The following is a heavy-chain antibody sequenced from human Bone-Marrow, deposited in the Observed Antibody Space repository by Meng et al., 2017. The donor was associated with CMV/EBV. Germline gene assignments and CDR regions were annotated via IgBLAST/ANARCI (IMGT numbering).Heavy chain of an antibody. CDR3: ARVPQGAAAYYYYGMDV. CDR1: GGTFSSYA. D-gene: IGHD2-2*01. J-gene: IGHJ6*02. Sequence: SVKVSCKASGGTFSSYAISWVRQAPGQGLEWMGGIIPILGIANYAQKFQGRVTITADKSTSTAYMELSSLRSEDTAVYYCARVPQGAAAYYYYGMDVWGQGTTVTVSS. V-gene: IGHV1-69*10. CDR2: IIPILGIA.